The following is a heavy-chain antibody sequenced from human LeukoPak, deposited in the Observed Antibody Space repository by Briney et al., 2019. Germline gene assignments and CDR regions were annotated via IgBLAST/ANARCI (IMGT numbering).Heavy chain of an antibody. D-gene: IGHD5-12*01. CDR1: GFTFSSYE. V-gene: IGHV3-48*03. Sequence: PGGSLRLSCAASGFTFSSYEMNWVRQAPGKGLEWVSYISSSGSTIYYADSVKGRFTISRDNSKNSLYLQMNSLRAEDTAVYYCARDLGYGSDYWGQGTLVTVSS. J-gene: IGHJ4*02. CDR2: ISSSGSTI. CDR3: ARDLGYGSDY.